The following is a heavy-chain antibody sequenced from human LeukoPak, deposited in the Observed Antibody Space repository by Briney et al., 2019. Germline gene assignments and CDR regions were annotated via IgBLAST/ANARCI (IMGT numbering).Heavy chain of an antibody. CDR2: IYYSGST. CDR1: GGSISSYY. CDR3: ARELEAGTFDH. V-gene: IGHV4-59*01. Sequence: SETLSLTCTVSGGSISSYYWSWIRQPPGKGLEWIGYIYYSGSTNYNPSLKSRVTISVDTSKNQFSLKLSSVTAADTAVYYCARELEAGTFDHWGQGTLVTASS. J-gene: IGHJ4*02. D-gene: IGHD1/OR15-1a*01.